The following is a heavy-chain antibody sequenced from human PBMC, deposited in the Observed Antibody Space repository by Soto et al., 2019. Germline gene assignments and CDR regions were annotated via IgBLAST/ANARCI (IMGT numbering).Heavy chain of an antibody. CDR2: INHSGST. D-gene: IGHD6-6*01. CDR3: ARGSIAGSKGWFDP. CDR1: GGSFSGYY. J-gene: IGHJ5*02. Sequence: SETLSLTCAVYGGSFSGYYWSWIRQPPGKGLEWIGEINHSGSTNYNPSLKSRVTISVDTSKNQFSLKLSSVTVADTAVYYCARGSIAGSKGWFDPWGQGTLVTVSS. V-gene: IGHV4-34*01.